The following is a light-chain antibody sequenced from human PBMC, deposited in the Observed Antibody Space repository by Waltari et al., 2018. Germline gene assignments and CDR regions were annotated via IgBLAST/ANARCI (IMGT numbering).Light chain of an antibody. J-gene: IGLJ3*02. CDR1: SSNIGNNA. V-gene: IGLV1-36*01. CDR2: YDV. CDR3: AAWDDSLNGWV. Sequence: QSVLTQPPSVSEAPRQRVTISCSGSSSNIGNNAVHWYQELPGKAPKLLIYYDVLLPSGVSDRFSVSKSGPSASLAISGLQSEDEADYYCAAWDDSLNGWVFGGGTKLTVL.